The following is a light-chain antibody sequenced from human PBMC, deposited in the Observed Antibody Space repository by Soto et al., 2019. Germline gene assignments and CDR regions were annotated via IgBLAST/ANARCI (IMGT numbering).Light chain of an antibody. V-gene: IGLV2-14*03. Sequence: QSALTQPASVSGSPGQSITISCTGTSRDVGGYNNVSWYQHHPGKAPKLMIYDVTNRSSGVSNRCSGSKSGNTASLTISGLQAEDEADYYCSSYTISSTVVFGGGTKLTVL. CDR3: SSYTISSTVV. CDR1: SRDVGGYNN. J-gene: IGLJ2*01. CDR2: DVT.